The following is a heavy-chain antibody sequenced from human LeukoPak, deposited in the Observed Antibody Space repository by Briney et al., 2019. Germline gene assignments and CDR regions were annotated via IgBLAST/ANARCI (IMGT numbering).Heavy chain of an antibody. CDR3: ARGPRYCSSTSCFRSFFYYYYGIDV. CDR1: GGSFSGYY. V-gene: IGHV4-34*01. J-gene: IGHJ6*04. Sequence: PSETLSLTCAVYGGSFSGYYWSWIRQPPGQGLEWIGEINHSGSTNYNPSLESRVTISVHTSKNQLSLKLSSVTAADSAVYYCARGPRYCSSTSCFRSFFYYYYGIDVWGKGTTVTASS. D-gene: IGHD2-2*01. CDR2: INHSGST.